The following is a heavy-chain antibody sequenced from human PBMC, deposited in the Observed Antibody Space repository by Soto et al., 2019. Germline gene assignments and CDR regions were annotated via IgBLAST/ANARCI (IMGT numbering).Heavy chain of an antibody. Sequence: SETLSLTCAVYGGSFSGCYWSWIRQPPGKGLEWIGEINHRGSTNYNPSLKSRVTISVDTSKNQFSLKLSSVTAADTAVYYFAMAGNYGYVDSWGQGVLVTVS. CDR1: GGSFSGCY. D-gene: IGHD1-7*01. CDR3: AMAGNYGYVDS. V-gene: IGHV4-34*01. J-gene: IGHJ4*02. CDR2: INHRGST.